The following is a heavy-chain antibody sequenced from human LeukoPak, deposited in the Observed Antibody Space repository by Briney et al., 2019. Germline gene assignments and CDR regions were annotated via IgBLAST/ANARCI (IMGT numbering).Heavy chain of an antibody. CDR1: GFTFSSYA. V-gene: IGHV3-30-3*01. CDR2: ISYDGSNK. D-gene: IGHD6-13*01. CDR3: AKDGHDVAAAGRVAAFDI. J-gene: IGHJ3*02. Sequence: GRSLRLSCAASGFTFSSYAMHWVRQAPGKGLEWVAVISYDGSNKYYADSVKGRFTISRDNSKNTLYLQMNSLRAEDTAVYYCAKDGHDVAAAGRVAAFDIWGQGTMVTVSS.